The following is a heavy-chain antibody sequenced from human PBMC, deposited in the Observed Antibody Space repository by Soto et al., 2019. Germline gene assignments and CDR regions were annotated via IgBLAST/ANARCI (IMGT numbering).Heavy chain of an antibody. CDR3: AHSTLGSCWHYFFEY. CDR2: IYWDDYK. D-gene: IGHD2-15*01. Sequence: QIPLKDSGPTLVKPTKTLTLTGNFSGFSLSTSGVGVGWIRQPPGKSLEWLALIYWDDYKGYSPSLKSRLTIHKDTFKNLVVLTMTNMDPVDTATYYCAHSTLGSCWHYFFEYWGQGTLVTVSS. V-gene: IGHV2-5*02. J-gene: IGHJ4*02. CDR1: GFSLSTSGVG.